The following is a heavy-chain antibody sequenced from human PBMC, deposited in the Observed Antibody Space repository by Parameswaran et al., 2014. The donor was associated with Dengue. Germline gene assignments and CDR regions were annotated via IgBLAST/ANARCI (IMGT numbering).Heavy chain of an antibody. D-gene: IGHD2-21*01. J-gene: IGHJ4*02. Sequence: SLKISCAASGFTFSNYEMNWVRQAPGKGLEWISYISSSSITLTYADSVRGLFTVSRDNAKNSLYLQMNSLRVEDTAVYYCARVLFIANENKAIDYWGRGTLVTVSS. CDR1: GFTFSNYE. CDR3: ARVLFIANENKAIDY. V-gene: IGHV3-48*03. CDR2: ISSSSITL.